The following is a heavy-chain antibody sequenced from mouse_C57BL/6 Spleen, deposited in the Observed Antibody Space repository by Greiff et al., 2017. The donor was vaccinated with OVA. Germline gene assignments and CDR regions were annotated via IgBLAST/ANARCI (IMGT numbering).Heavy chain of an antibody. V-gene: IGHV5-6*01. CDR3: ARDEPGSSYWYFDV. CDR1: GFTFSSYG. CDR2: ISSGGSYT. Sequence: EVKLMESGGDLVKPGGSLKLSCAASGFTFSSYGMSWVRQTPDKRLEWVATISSGGSYTYYPDSVKGRFTISRDNAKNTLYLQMSSLKSEDTAMYYCARDEPGSSYWYFDVWGTGTTVTVSS. D-gene: IGHD1-1*01. J-gene: IGHJ1*03.